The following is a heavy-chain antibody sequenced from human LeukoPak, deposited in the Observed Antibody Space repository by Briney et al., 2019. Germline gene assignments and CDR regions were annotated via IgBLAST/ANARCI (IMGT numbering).Heavy chain of an antibody. D-gene: IGHD1-26*01. Sequence: GGSLRLSCAAPGFTFSSYGMSWVRQAPGKGLEWVSAISGSGGSTYYADSVKGRFTISRDNSKNTLYLQMNSLRAEDTAVYYCAKDRGWELLGSFDYWGQGTLVTVSS. CDR2: ISGSGGST. CDR3: AKDRGWELLGSFDY. J-gene: IGHJ4*02. CDR1: GFTFSSYG. V-gene: IGHV3-23*01.